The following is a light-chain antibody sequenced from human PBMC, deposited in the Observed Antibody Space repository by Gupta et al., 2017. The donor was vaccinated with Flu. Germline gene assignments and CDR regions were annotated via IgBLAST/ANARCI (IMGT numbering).Light chain of an antibody. J-gene: IGKJ2*01. CDR3: QQFNSYPYT. V-gene: IGKV1-9*01. Sequence: PSFLSASIGDRVTITCRASQGISSYLAWYQQKPGKAPNLLIYAASTVQSGVPSRFSGSKSGREFTLTISSLRPEDFATYYCQQFNSYPYTFGQGTKMEIK. CDR2: AAS. CDR1: QGISSY.